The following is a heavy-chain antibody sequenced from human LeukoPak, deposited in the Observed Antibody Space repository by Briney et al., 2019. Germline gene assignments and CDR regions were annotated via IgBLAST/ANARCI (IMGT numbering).Heavy chain of an antibody. J-gene: IGHJ3*02. V-gene: IGHV4-59*01. CDR1: GGSISSYY. CDR2: IYYSGST. Sequence: SETLSRTCTVSGGSISSYYWSWIRQPPGKGLEWIGYIYYSGSTNYNPSLKSRVTISVDTSKNQFSLKLSSVTAADTAVYYRARDCSGGSCSAEDAFDIWGQGTMVTVSS. CDR3: ARDCSGGSCSAEDAFDI. D-gene: IGHD2-15*01.